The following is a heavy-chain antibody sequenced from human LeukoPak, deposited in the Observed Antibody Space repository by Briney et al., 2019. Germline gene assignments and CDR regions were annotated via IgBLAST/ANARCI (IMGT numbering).Heavy chain of an antibody. J-gene: IGHJ1*01. CDR2: ISSSSSYI. D-gene: IGHD5-18*01. CDR3: ARSRIRGYSYGYGYFQH. V-gene: IGHV3-21*01. Sequence: RPGGSLRLSCAASGFTFSSYSMNWVRQAPGKGLEWVSSISSSSSYIYYADSVKGRFTISRDNAKNSLYLQMNSLRAEDTAVYYCARSRIRGYSYGYGYFQHWGQGTLVTVSS. CDR1: GFTFSSYS.